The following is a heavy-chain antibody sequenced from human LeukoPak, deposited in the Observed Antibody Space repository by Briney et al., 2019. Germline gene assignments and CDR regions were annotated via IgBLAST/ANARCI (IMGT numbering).Heavy chain of an antibody. CDR3: ARKLLRGSQAP. D-gene: IGHD1-26*01. V-gene: IGHV3-11*01. CDR1: GFTFSDYY. Sequence: GGSLRLSCAASGFTFSDYYMSWIRQAPGKGLEWVSYISSSGSTIYYADSVKGRFTISRDNAKNSLYLQMISLRAEDTAVYYCARKLLRGSQAPWGQGTLVTVSS. CDR2: ISSSGSTI. J-gene: IGHJ4*02.